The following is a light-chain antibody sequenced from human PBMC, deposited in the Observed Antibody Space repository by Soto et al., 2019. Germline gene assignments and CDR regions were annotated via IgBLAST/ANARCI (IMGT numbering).Light chain of an antibody. V-gene: IGKV1-5*03. CDR2: KAS. CDR1: QTISTC. Sequence: DIQMTQSPSTVSASVGDRVTITCRASQTISTCLAWYQQQPGKAPKLLLYKASSLESGVPSRFSGSGSGTEFTLTISSLQPDDFATYYCQQYDTYPYTFGQGTKPEIK. J-gene: IGKJ2*01. CDR3: QQYDTYPYT.